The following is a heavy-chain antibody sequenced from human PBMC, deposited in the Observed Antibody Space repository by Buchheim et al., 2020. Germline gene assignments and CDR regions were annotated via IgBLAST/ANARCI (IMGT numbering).Heavy chain of an antibody. Sequence: QVQLVQSGAEVKKPGASVKVSCKAFGYTFTSYDINWVRQATGQGLEWMGWMNPNSGNTGYAQKFQGRVTMTRNTSISTAYMELSSLRSEDTAVYYCARGGQVLRFLEWSNPRYGMDVWGQGTT. V-gene: IGHV1-8*01. CDR1: GYTFTSYD. D-gene: IGHD3-3*01. CDR3: ARGGQVLRFLEWSNPRYGMDV. J-gene: IGHJ6*02. CDR2: MNPNSGNT.